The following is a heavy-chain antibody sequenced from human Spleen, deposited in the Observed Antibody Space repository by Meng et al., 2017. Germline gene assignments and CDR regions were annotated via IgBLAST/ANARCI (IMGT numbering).Heavy chain of an antibody. CDR3: VYFRSGYFS. CDR2: SDHFGNT. Sequence: VQLQRWGAGLLKPSETLSLTCAVFGGSLSGYYCNWFRQPPGKGPEWIGGSDHFGNTIYNPSLKGRLTLSVDTSKNQISLRLTSVIAADTAVYYCVYFRSGYFSSGQGTLVTVSS. D-gene: IGHD3-22*01. CDR1: GGSLSGYY. J-gene: IGHJ5*02. V-gene: IGHV4-34*01.